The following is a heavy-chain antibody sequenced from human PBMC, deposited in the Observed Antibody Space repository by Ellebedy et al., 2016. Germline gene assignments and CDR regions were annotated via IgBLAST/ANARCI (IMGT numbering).Heavy chain of an antibody. J-gene: IGHJ3*02. CDR2: IFSDGNT. CDR3: ARDTLYCGGDCYSGGDLRAFDI. CDR1: GFTVSTNY. D-gene: IGHD2-21*02. Sequence: GGSLRLSCAASGFTVSTNYMKWVRQAPGKGLEWVSAIFSDGNTYYADSVKGRFTISRDNSKNTLYLQMNSLRAEDTAVYYCARDTLYCGGDCYSGGDLRAFDIWGQGTMVTVSS. V-gene: IGHV3-53*05.